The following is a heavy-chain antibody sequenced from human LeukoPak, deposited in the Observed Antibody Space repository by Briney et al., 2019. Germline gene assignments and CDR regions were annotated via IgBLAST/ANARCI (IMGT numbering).Heavy chain of an antibody. Sequence: GGSLRLSCAASGFTVSSNYMSWVRQAPGKGLEWVANIRQDGSDKYYVDSVKGRFTISRDNAKNSLYLQMNSLRAEDTAVYYCARDGGSAMPFDYWGQGTLVTVSS. J-gene: IGHJ4*02. CDR1: GFTVSSNY. D-gene: IGHD2-2*01. CDR2: IRQDGSDK. CDR3: ARDGGSAMPFDY. V-gene: IGHV3-7*01.